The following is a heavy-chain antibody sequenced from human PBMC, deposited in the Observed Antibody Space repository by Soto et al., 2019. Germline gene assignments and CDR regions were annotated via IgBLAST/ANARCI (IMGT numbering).Heavy chain of an antibody. CDR1: GFSLATSGVG. D-gene: IGHD1-1*01. CDR2: IYWDDDK. J-gene: IGHJ4*02. CDR3: ARRVGLQGNWNGGYFDF. V-gene: IGHV2-5*02. Sequence: QVTLEESGPTRVKPTQTLTLTCTFSGFSLATSGVGVGWVRQPPGKALERLALIYWDDDKRYSPSLRSRLTVTKAPSINRVVLTMTNMYPVDTATYYCARRVGLQGNWNGGYFDFWGQGALVTVSS.